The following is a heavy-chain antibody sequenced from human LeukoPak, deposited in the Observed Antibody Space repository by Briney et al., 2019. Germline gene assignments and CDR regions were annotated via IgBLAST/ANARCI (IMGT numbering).Heavy chain of an antibody. Sequence: PGGSLRLSCAASGFTFSTYGMHWVRQAPGKGLEWVAFIRNDGSNKHYPDSVKGRFGISRDNSKSTFFLQMNSLRAEDTAVYYCAKEGFDPWGQGTLVTVSS. CDR3: AKEGFDP. V-gene: IGHV3-30*02. CDR1: GFTFSTYG. J-gene: IGHJ5*02. CDR2: IRNDGSNK.